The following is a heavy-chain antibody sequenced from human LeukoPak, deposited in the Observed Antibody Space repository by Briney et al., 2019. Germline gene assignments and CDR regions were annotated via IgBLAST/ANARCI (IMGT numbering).Heavy chain of an antibody. CDR3: ARFEYSSSSGSFDY. Sequence: ASVMVSCKASGYTCTGYYMHSVRQAAGQGLEWMGRINPNSGGTNYAQKFQGRVTMTRDTSISTAYMELSRLRSDDTAVYYCARFEYSSSSGSFDYWGQGTLVTVSS. V-gene: IGHV1-2*06. D-gene: IGHD6-6*01. J-gene: IGHJ4*02. CDR2: INPNSGGT. CDR1: GYTCTGYY.